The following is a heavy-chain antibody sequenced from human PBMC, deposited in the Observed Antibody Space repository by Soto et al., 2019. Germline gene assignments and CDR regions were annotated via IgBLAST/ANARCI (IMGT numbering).Heavy chain of an antibody. CDR3: ARDNRIQLWFEPPAPARSYYYYGMDV. CDR1: GFTFSSYA. Sequence: QVQLVESGGGVVQPGRSLRLSCAASGFTFSSYAMHWVRQAPGKGLEWVAVISYDGSNKYYADSVKGRFTISRDTSKNTLYLQMNSLRAEDTAVYYCARDNRIQLWFEPPAPARSYYYYGMDVWGQGTTVTVSS. D-gene: IGHD5-18*01. V-gene: IGHV3-30-3*01. J-gene: IGHJ6*02. CDR2: ISYDGSNK.